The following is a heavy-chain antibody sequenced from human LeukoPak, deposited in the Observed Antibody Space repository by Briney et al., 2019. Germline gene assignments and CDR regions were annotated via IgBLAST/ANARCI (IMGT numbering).Heavy chain of an antibody. J-gene: IGHJ5*02. D-gene: IGHD1-26*01. Sequence: PGGSLRLSCAASGFTFTIYGMHWVRQAPGKGLEWVATISNDGTKEYYTDSVKGRFTISRDNAKNTLYLQMNSLRAEDTAVYYCTTRSLWRDYNWFDPWGQGTLVTVSS. CDR3: TTRSLWRDYNWFDP. CDR2: ISNDGTKE. V-gene: IGHV3-30*03. CDR1: GFTFTIYG.